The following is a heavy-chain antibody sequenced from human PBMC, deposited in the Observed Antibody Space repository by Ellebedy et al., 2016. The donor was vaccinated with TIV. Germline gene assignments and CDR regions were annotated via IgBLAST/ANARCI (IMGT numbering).Heavy chain of an antibody. CDR1: GFTFSSYA. V-gene: IGHV3-21*01. D-gene: IGHD3-3*01. CDR3: APDPEFLGD. J-gene: IGHJ4*02. Sequence: GESLKISCSASGFTFSSYAMRWVRQAPGKGLEWVSSISSSSSYIYYADSVKGRFTISRDNAKNSLYLQMNSLRAEDTAVYYCAPDPEFLGDWGQGTLVTVSS. CDR2: ISSSSSYI.